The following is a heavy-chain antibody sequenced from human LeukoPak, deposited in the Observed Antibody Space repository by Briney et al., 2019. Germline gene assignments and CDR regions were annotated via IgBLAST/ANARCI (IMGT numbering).Heavy chain of an antibody. Sequence: GASVKVSCKASGYTFTSYDINWVRQATGQGLEWMGWMNPNSGNTGYAQKFQGRVTMTRNTSISTAYMELSSLRSEDTAVYYCAKDQPDIVLMLYDYWGQGTLVTVSS. CDR2: MNPNSGNT. D-gene: IGHD2-8*01. V-gene: IGHV1-8*01. CDR3: AKDQPDIVLMLYDY. J-gene: IGHJ4*02. CDR1: GYTFTSYD.